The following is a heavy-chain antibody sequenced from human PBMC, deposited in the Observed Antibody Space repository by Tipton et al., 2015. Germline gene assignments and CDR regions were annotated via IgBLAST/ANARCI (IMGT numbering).Heavy chain of an antibody. CDR2: ISDSGGSP. CDR1: GFTFSSYV. Sequence: SLRLSCVASGFTFSSYVMAWVRQTPGKGLEWVSGISDSGGSPYYADSVKGRFSISRDNTKNTLYLRMNSLRAEDTAVYYCAKERSYYSFWSGLYQGDCDSRGPGTPVPVS. J-gene: IGHJ4*02. V-gene: IGHV3-23*01. D-gene: IGHD3-3*01. CDR3: AKERSYYSFWSGLYQGDCDS.